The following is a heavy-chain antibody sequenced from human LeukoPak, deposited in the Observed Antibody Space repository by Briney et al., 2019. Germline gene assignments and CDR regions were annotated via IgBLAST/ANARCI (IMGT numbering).Heavy chain of an antibody. CDR3: ARGLGRGTADY. CDR1: GVIFSSSW. CDR2: IDQPGSQH. V-gene: IGHV3-7*01. D-gene: IGHD3-10*01. Sequence: GGSLRLSCAASGVIFSSSWMIWVRQAPGKGLEWVANIDQPGSQHYSVESVRGRFTISRDNAKNSLFLQLNSLRVEDTAVYYCARGLGRGTADYWGQGTLVTVSS. J-gene: IGHJ4*02.